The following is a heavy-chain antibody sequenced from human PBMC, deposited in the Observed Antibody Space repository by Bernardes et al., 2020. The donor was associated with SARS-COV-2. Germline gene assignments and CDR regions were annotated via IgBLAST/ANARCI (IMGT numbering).Heavy chain of an antibody. Sequence: SETLSLTCTVSGGSISSYYWSWIRQPPGKGLEWIGYIYYSGSTNYNPSLKSRVTISVDTSKNQFSLKLSSVTAADTAVYYCARGPGADDSSHWNHNRIFDPWGQGTLVTVSS. D-gene: IGHD3-22*01. CDR1: GGSISSYY. CDR3: ARGPGADDSSHWNHNRIFDP. J-gene: IGHJ5*02. V-gene: IGHV4-59*01. CDR2: IYYSGST.